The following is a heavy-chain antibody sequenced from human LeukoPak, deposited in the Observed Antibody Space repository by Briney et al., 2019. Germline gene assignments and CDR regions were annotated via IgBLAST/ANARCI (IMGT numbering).Heavy chain of an antibody. Sequence: GGSLRLSCAASGFTFEDYAMHWVRQAPGKGLEGVSGISWNSGSIGYADSVKGLFTISRDNAKNSLYLQMNSLRAEDTALYYCAKAGVWQWLVRDFDYWGQGTLVTVSS. V-gene: IGHV3-9*01. CDR1: GFTFEDYA. CDR2: ISWNSGSI. CDR3: AKAGVWQWLVRDFDY. D-gene: IGHD6-19*01. J-gene: IGHJ4*02.